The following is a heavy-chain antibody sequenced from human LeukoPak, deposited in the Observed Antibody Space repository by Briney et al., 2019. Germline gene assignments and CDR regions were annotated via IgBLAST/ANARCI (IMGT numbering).Heavy chain of an antibody. V-gene: IGHV3-9*03. J-gene: IGHJ6*03. CDR2: ISWNSGSI. Sequence: PGGSLRLSCAASGFTFDDYAMHWVRQAPGKGLEWVSGISWNSGSIGYADSVKGRFTISRDNAKNSLYLQMNSLRAEDMALYYCAKGLWQQLAPYYMDVWGKGTTVTVSS. CDR1: GFTFDDYA. CDR3: AKGLWQQLAPYYMDV. D-gene: IGHD6-13*01.